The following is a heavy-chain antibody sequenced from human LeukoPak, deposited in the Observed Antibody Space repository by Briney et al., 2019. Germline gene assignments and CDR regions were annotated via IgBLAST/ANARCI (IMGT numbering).Heavy chain of an antibody. J-gene: IGHJ5*02. D-gene: IGHD2-2*01. CDR3: ARGEVRCSSTSCYVGWFDP. V-gene: IGHV4-34*01. CDR2: INHSGST. CDR1: GGSFSGYY. Sequence: SETLSLICAVYGGSFSGYYWSWIRQPPGKGLEWIGEINHSGSTNYNPSLKSRVTMSVDTSKNQFSLKLSSVTAADTAVYYCARGEVRCSSTSCYVGWFDPWGQGTLVTVSS.